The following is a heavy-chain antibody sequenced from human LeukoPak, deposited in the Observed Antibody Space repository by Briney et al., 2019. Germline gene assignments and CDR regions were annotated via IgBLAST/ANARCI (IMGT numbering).Heavy chain of an antibody. CDR1: GGSISSSSFY. CDR3: ARIWRPISVTAGFWFDP. D-gene: IGHD6-19*01. V-gene: IGHV4-39*07. Sequence: KASETLSLTCTVSGGSISSSSFYWGWIRQPPGKGLEWMGNIYYSGNTYYNPSLKSRVTISVDTSKNQFSLKLTSVTAADTAVYYCARIWRPISVTAGFWFDPWGQGTLVTVSS. CDR2: IYYSGNT. J-gene: IGHJ5*02.